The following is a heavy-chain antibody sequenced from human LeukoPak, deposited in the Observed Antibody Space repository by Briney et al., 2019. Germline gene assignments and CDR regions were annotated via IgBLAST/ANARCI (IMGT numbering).Heavy chain of an antibody. J-gene: IGHJ4*02. CDR2: ISPSGDIT. D-gene: IGHD3-10*01. V-gene: IGHV3-23*01. CDR1: GFIFSSHG. Sequence: GGTLRLSCAASGFIFSSHGMNWVRQAPGKGLEWVSGISPSGDITYYADSVKGRFTISRDNSKNTVYLQMNSLKTEDTAVYYCTTDRFLYPFDYWGQGTLVTVSS. CDR3: TTDRFLYPFDY.